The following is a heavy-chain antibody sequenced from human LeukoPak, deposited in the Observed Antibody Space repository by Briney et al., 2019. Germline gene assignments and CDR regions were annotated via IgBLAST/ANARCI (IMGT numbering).Heavy chain of an antibody. D-gene: IGHD1-26*01. CDR1: VYTFTIYY. CDR3: ARQEGEVLPRYFDY. V-gene: IGHV1-46*01. J-gene: IGHJ4*02. Sequence: ASVTLSFKSSVYTFTIYYMHLVRQAPGQGLGWMGIINPSGGSTSYAHKFQGRVTMTRDTSTSTVYMELSSRRSEDTAVYYCARQEGEVLPRYFDYWGQGTLVTVSS. CDR2: INPSGGST.